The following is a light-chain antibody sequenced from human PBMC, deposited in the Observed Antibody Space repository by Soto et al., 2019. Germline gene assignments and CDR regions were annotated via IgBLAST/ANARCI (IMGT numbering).Light chain of an antibody. Sequence: QSALTQPPSASGSPGQSVTISCTGSSSDVGAYNYVSWYQQHPGKAPKLMIYEVTKRPSGVPDRFSGSKSSNTASLTVSGLQAEDEADYYCSSYAGSNNLPFGGGTKVTVL. V-gene: IGLV2-8*01. CDR3: SSYAGSNNLP. CDR2: EVT. CDR1: SSDVGAYNY. J-gene: IGLJ3*02.